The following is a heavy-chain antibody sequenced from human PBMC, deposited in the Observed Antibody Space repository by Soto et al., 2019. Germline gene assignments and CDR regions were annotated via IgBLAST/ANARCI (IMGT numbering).Heavy chain of an antibody. J-gene: IGHJ4*02. D-gene: IGHD5-18*01. CDR2: ISGSGGSR. V-gene: IGHV3-23*01. CDR3: AKDAPNFDTAGESGYFDY. CDR1: GFTFSSYA. Sequence: EVQLFESGGGLVQPGGSLRLSCAASGFTFSSYAMSWVRQAPGKGLEWVSAISGSGGSRYYADSVKGRFTISRDNSKNTLYLQMNSLRAEDTAVYYCAKDAPNFDTAGESGYFDYWGQGTLVTVSS.